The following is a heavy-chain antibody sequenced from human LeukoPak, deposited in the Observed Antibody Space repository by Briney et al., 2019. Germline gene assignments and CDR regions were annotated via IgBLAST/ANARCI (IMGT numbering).Heavy chain of an antibody. Sequence: PGRSLRLSCAASGFTFDDYAMHWVRQAPGKGLEWVSGIRWNSGSIGYADSVKGRFTISRDNAKNSLYLQMNSLRAEDTALYYCAKVGTIGTVGVFDYWGQGTLVTVSS. CDR1: GFTFDDYA. CDR3: AKVGTIGTVGVFDY. CDR2: IRWNSGSI. D-gene: IGHD1-1*01. V-gene: IGHV3-9*01. J-gene: IGHJ4*02.